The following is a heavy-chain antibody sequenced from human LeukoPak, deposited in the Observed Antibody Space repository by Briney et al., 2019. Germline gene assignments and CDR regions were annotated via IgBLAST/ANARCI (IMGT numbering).Heavy chain of an antibody. V-gene: IGHV3-21*04. D-gene: IGHD5-24*01. Sequence: PGGSLRLSCAASGFTFSSYSMNWVRQAPGKGLEWVSSISSSSSYIYYTDSVKGRFTISRDNAKNSLYLQMNSLRAEDTALYYCAKGPRDGYNFACSPIWGQGTMVTVSS. CDR1: GFTFSSYS. CDR2: ISSSSSYI. J-gene: IGHJ3*02. CDR3: AKGPRDGYNFACSPI.